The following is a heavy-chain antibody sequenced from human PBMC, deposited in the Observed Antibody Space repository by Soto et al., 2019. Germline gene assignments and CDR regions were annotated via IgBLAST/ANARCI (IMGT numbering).Heavy chain of an antibody. D-gene: IGHD3-10*01. CDR2: FRSGGDDGTT. CDR1: GFTFSSYS. Sequence: GGSLRLSCAASGFTFSSYSMSWVRQAPGKGLEWVSGFRSGGDDGTTYYADSVKGRFTISRDNSKNTLFLQMDSLRAEDTAIYYCAKKVNSGPGSQYFDYWGQGTLVTGSS. J-gene: IGHJ4*02. V-gene: IGHV3-23*01. CDR3: AKKVNSGPGSQYFDY.